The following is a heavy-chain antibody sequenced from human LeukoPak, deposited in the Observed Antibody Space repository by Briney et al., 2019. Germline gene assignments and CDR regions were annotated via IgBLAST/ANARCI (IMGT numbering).Heavy chain of an antibody. Sequence: GGSLRLSCAASGFTFSSYAMSWVRQAPGKGLEWVSAISGSGGSTYYADSVEGRFTISRDNSKNTLYLQMNSLRAEDTAVYYCAKDRHRTVNYFDYWGQGTLVTVSS. D-gene: IGHD2-2*01. J-gene: IGHJ4*02. CDR2: ISGSGGST. CDR3: AKDRHRTVNYFDY. V-gene: IGHV3-23*01. CDR1: GFTFSSYA.